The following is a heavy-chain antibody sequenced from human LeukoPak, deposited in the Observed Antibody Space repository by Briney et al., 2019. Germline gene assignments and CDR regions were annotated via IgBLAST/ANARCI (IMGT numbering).Heavy chain of an antibody. CDR1: GFSLSICS. Sequence: PGGSLRLSCSASGFSLSICSMHWVRQAPGKGLEYVSAISNNGGHTNYADSVKGRFTISRDNSKNTLYLQMSSLRAEDTAVYYCVKATVTSSYFDYFDSWGQGTRVTVSS. CDR3: VKATVTSSYFDYFDS. D-gene: IGHD4-17*01. CDR2: ISNNGGHT. V-gene: IGHV3-64D*09. J-gene: IGHJ4*02.